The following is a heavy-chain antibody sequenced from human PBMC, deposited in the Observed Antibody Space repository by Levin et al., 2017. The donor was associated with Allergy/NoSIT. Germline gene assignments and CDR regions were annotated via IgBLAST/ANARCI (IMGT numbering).Heavy chain of an antibody. V-gene: IGHV3-7*02. Sequence: GGSLRLSCAASGFTFRDFWMSWVRQAPGKRLEWVANIKEDGSEKHSADSVKGRFTISRDNAENSLSLQMNSLRAEDTAVYYCATYFHTAALDSWGQGTLVTVSS. CDR2: IKEDGSEK. J-gene: IGHJ5*01. CDR1: GFTFRDFW. CDR3: ATYFHTAALDS. D-gene: IGHD5-18*01.